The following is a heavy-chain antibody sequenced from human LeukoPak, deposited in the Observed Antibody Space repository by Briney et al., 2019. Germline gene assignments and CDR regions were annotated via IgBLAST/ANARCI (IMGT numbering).Heavy chain of an antibody. CDR2: INHSGST. D-gene: IGHD4-17*01. J-gene: IGHJ4*02. Sequence: SETLSLTCAVYGGSFSGYYWSWIRQPPGKGLEWIGEINHSGSTNYNPSLKSRVTISVDTSKNQFSLKLSSVTAADTAIYYCARAYGDNPFDYWDQGTLVTVSS. CDR1: GGSFSGYY. V-gene: IGHV4-34*01. CDR3: ARAYGDNPFDY.